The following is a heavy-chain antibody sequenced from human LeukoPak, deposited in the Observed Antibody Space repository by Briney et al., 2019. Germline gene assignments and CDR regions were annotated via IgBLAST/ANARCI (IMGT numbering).Heavy chain of an antibody. CDR1: GGAISSYY. CDR2: IYYSGST. J-gene: IGHJ6*04. CDR3: TITSPASAYVMDV. V-gene: IGHV4-59*01. Sequence: SETLSLTCTVSGGAISSYYWSWIRQPPGQGLEWTGYIYYSGSTNYNPSLKSRVTISVDTSKNQFSMTLSSVTASDPAVCYCTITSPASAYVMDVGAKGTTVTV.